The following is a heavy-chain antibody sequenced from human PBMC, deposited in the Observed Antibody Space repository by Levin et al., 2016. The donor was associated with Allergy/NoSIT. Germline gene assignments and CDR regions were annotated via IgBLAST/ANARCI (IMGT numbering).Heavy chain of an antibody. CDR1: GFTFSTYW. CDR3: ARDQDPSYYGVGTFDP. V-gene: IGHV3-74*01. J-gene: IGHJ5*02. D-gene: IGHD3-3*01. Sequence: GESLKISCAASGFTFSTYWMHWVRQAPGKGLVWVSRISSDGSNTTYADSVRGRFTISRDNGRDSVSLQMNSLRVEDTAVYYCARDQDPSYYGVGTFDPWGQGTRVTVSS. CDR2: ISSDGSNT.